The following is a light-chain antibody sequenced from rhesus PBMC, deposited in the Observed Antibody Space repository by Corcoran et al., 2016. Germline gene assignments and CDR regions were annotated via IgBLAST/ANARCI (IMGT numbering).Light chain of an antibody. CDR1: QGISSY. Sequence: DIQMTQSPSSVSASVGDRVTITCRASQGISSYLAWYQQKPGKAPKLLIYYATTLQSGVPSRFSGSGSGTEFTLTISSLQPEDFATYYCQQGYSTPLTFGGGTKVELK. V-gene: IGKV1-25*01. J-gene: IGKJ4*01. CDR3: QQGYSTPLT. CDR2: YAT.